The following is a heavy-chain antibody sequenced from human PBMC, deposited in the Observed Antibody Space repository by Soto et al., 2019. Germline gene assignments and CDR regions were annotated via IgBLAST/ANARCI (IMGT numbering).Heavy chain of an antibody. CDR3: ARHRFSGSQKGGYWFDP. V-gene: IGHV4-39*01. Sequence: TSETLSLTCTVSGGSISSSSYYWGWIRQPPGKGLEWIGSIYYSGSTYYNPSLKSRVTISVDTSKNQFSLKLSSVTAADTAVYYCARHRFSGSQKGGYWFDPWGQGTLVTVSS. J-gene: IGHJ5*02. D-gene: IGHD1-26*01. CDR1: GGSISSSSYY. CDR2: IYYSGST.